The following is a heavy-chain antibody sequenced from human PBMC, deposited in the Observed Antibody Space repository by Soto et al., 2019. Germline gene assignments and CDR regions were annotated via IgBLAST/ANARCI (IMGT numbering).Heavy chain of an antibody. V-gene: IGHV1-46*01. CDR1: GYTFTSYY. CDR3: ASSAAGTGSFDY. CDR2: INPSGGST. J-gene: IGHJ4*02. Sequence: ASVKVSCKASGYTFTSYYMHWVRQAPGQGLEWMGIINPSGGSTSYAQKFQGRVTMTRDTSTSTVYMELSSLRSEDTAVYYCASSAAGTGSFDYWGQGTLVTVSS. D-gene: IGHD6-13*01.